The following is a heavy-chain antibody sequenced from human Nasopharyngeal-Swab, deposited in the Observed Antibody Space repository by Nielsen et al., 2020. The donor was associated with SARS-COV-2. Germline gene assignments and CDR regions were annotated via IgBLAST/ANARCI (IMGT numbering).Heavy chain of an antibody. Sequence: SETLSLTCAVYGGSFSGYYWGWIRQPPGKGLEWIGSIYHSGSTYYNPSLKSRVTISVDTSKNQFSLKLSSVTAADTAVYYCARDGVIWFGEMGHNWFDPWGQGTLVTVSS. CDR2: IYHSGST. CDR3: ARDGVIWFGEMGHNWFDP. V-gene: IGHV4-38-2*02. D-gene: IGHD3-10*01. CDR1: GGSFSGYY. J-gene: IGHJ5*02.